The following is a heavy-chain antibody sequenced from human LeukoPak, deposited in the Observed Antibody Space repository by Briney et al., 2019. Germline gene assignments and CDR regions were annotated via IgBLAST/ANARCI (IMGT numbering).Heavy chain of an antibody. CDR2: INHSGST. Sequence: GSLRLSCAASGFTFSSYGMHWIRQPPGKGLEWIGEINHSGSTNYNPSLKSRVTISVDTSKNQFSLKLSSVTAADTAVYYCARGLGPWGQGTLVTVSS. CDR3: ARGLGP. V-gene: IGHV4-34*01. J-gene: IGHJ5*02. CDR1: GFTFSSYG.